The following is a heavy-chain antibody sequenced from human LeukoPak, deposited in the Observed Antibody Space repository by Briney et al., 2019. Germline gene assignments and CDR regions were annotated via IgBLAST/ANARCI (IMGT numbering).Heavy chain of an antibody. J-gene: IGHJ4*02. V-gene: IGHV3-66*01. CDR1: GFTFSSNY. CDR2: IYSGGST. CDR3: ARDVSGSSSWSDFDY. Sequence: TGGSLRLSCAASGFTFSSNYMSWVRQAPGKGLEWVSVIYSGGSTFYADSVRGRFTISRDNSKNTLYLQMNSLRAEDTAVYYCARDVSGSSSWSDFDYWGQGTLVTVSS. D-gene: IGHD6-13*01.